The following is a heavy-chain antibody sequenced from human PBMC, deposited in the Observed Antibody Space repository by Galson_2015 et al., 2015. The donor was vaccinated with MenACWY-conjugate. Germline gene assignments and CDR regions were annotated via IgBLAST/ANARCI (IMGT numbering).Heavy chain of an antibody. V-gene: IGHV6-1*01. CDR2: TYYRSQWHY. CDR1: GDSVSSHSAA. Sequence: CAISGDSVSSHSAAWNWIRQSPSIGFEWLGRTYYRSQWHYDYAVSVKGLMTINPDTSKNEISLQLHSVTPEDTAVYYCAREGSSRYHSDYFCCASWGQGTLVTVSS. D-gene: IGHD3-22*01. CDR3: AREGSSRYHSDYFCCAS. J-gene: IGHJ5*02.